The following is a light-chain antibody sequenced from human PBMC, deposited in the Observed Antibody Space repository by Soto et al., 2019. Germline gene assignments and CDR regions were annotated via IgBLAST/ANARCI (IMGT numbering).Light chain of an antibody. V-gene: IGKV3-20*01. CDR3: QQYGDSRWT. CDR2: GAS. Sequence: EIVLTQSPGTLSLSPGERATLSCRASQSVSSYLAWYQQKPGQAPRLIIYGASTRATGIPDRFSGSESGTDFTLTISRLEPEDFAVYYCQQYGDSRWTFGQGTKVDIK. CDR1: QSVSSY. J-gene: IGKJ1*01.